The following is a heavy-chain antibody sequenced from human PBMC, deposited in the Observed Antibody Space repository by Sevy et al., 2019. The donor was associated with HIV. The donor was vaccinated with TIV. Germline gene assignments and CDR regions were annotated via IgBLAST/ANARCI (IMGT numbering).Heavy chain of an antibody. Sequence: GGSLRLSCAASGFNIRVYWMLWDRQAPGKGLEWVANINEDGSTKYYLKSVKGRFTISRDNAENSVFLQMNSLRVEDTAVYYCVRALFKADSLWGQGTLVTVSS. CDR1: GFNIRVYW. D-gene: IGHD2-21*01. J-gene: IGHJ4*02. CDR3: VRALFKADSL. V-gene: IGHV3-7*01. CDR2: INEDGSTK.